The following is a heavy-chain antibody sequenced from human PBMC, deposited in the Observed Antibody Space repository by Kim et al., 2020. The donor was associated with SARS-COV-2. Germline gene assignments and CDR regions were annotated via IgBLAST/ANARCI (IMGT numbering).Heavy chain of an antibody. CDR3: ARGAADWNGLPSRGGDWFDP. Sequence: ASVKVSCKASGYTFTSYAMNWVRQAPGQGLEWMGWINTNTGNPTYAQGFTGRFVFSLDTSVSTAYLQISSLKAEDTAVYYCARGAADWNGLPSRGGDWFDPWGQGTLVTVSS. CDR1: GYTFTSYA. CDR2: INTNTGNP. D-gene: IGHD1-1*01. J-gene: IGHJ5*02. V-gene: IGHV7-4-1*02.